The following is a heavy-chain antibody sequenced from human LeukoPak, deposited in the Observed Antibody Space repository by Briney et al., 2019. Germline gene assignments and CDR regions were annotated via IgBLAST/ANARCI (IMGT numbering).Heavy chain of an antibody. CDR1: GFTFSNYW. CDR3: ARRSGSYLFYFDY. Sequence: GGSLRLSCAASGFTFSNYWMDWVRQAPGKGLEWVANINQDGSEKYYVDSVKGRFTISRDNAKNSLYLQMNSLRAEDTAVYYCARRSGSYLFYFDYWGQGTLVTVSS. CDR2: INQDGSEK. V-gene: IGHV3-7*04. D-gene: IGHD1-26*01. J-gene: IGHJ4*02.